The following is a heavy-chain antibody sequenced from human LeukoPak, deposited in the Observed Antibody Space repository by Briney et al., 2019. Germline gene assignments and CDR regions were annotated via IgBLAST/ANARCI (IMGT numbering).Heavy chain of an antibody. CDR1: GGSFSGYY. CDR2: INHSGST. V-gene: IGHV4-34*01. D-gene: IGHD4-17*01. Sequence: PSETLSLTCAVYGGSFSGYYWSWIRQPPGKGLEWIGEINHSGSTNYNPSLKSRVTISVDTSKNQFSLKLSSVTAADTAVYYCARDLYDYGDYFDAFDIWGQGTMVTVSS. J-gene: IGHJ3*02. CDR3: ARDLYDYGDYFDAFDI.